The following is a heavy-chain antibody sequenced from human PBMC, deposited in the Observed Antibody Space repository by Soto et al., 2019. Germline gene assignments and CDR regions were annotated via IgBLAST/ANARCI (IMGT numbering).Heavy chain of an antibody. Sequence: GWSLRLSCVASVFTCSNYYMSWIRQAPGKGLEWVSYISSTGRTIYYADSVKGRFTVSRDNAQNSLSLKLNSLRVEDTAVYYCARSYSSGWEFDYWGQGTQVTVS. CDR1: VFTCSNYY. CDR3: ARSYSSGWEFDY. CDR2: ISSTGRTI. J-gene: IGHJ4*02. D-gene: IGHD6-19*01. V-gene: IGHV3-11*01.